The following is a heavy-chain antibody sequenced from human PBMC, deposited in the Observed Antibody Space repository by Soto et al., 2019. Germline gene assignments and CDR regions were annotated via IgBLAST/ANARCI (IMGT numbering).Heavy chain of an antibody. CDR2: ISYDGSNK. CDR1: GFTFSSYG. J-gene: IGHJ4*02. D-gene: IGHD7-27*01. V-gene: IGHV3-30*18. Sequence: QVQLVESGGGVVQPGRSLRLSCAASGFTFSSYGMHWVRQAPGKGLEWVAVISYDGSNKYYADSVKGRFTISRDNSKNTLYLQMNSLRAEDTDVYYCAKSDPGYYFDYWGQGTLVTVSS. CDR3: AKSDPGYYFDY.